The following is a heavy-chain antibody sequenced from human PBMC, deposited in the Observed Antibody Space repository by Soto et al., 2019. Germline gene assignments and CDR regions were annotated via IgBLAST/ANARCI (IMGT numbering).Heavy chain of an antibody. CDR1: GGSISSYY. Sequence: SETLSLTCTVSGGSISSYYWSWIRQPPGKGLEWIGYIYYSGSTNYNPSLKSRVTISVDTSKNQFSLKLSSVTAADTAVYYCARHRDFWSGYYAYAFDIWGQGTMVTVSS. D-gene: IGHD3-3*01. CDR3: ARHRDFWSGYYAYAFDI. J-gene: IGHJ3*02. CDR2: IYYSGST. V-gene: IGHV4-59*08.